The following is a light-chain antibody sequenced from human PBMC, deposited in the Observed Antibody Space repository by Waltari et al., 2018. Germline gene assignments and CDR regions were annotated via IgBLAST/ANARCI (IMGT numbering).Light chain of an antibody. Sequence: IQMTQSPSSLSASVGDRVTITCRASQSISSSLNWYQQIPGKAPKILIYVASTLQSGVPSRFSGSGSGTDFSLTITSLQPEDFATYYCQQSYTTAYTFGQGTKVEIK. CDR1: QSISSS. J-gene: IGKJ2*01. CDR2: VAS. V-gene: IGKV1-39*01. CDR3: QQSYTTAYT.